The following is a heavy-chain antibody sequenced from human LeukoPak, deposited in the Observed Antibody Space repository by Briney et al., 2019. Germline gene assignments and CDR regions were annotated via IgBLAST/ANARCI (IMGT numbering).Heavy chain of an antibody. D-gene: IGHD4-17*01. CDR1: GFTFSDHA. V-gene: IGHV3-23*01. J-gene: IGHJ3*02. Sequence: GGSLRLSCAASGFTFSDHAMTWVRQAPGKGLEWVATVLGSGVTTYYADSVQGRFTISRDNSKNTLYLQMNSLRAEDTAIYYCAKDPNGDYIGTFDIWGQGTMVIVS. CDR2: VLGSGVTT. CDR3: AKDPNGDYIGTFDI.